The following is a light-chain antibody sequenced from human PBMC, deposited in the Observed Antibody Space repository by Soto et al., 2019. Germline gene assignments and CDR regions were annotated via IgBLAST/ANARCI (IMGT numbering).Light chain of an antibody. CDR2: AAS. V-gene: IGKV1-39*01. Sequence: DIQMTQSPSSLSASVGDRVTITCRASQSISTYLNWYQQKLGKAPKLLIDAASNLQSGVTSRFSVSGSGTDFPLTISSLQPEDFATYYCQQCYSTPLTFGGGTKVEI. J-gene: IGKJ4*01. CDR3: QQCYSTPLT. CDR1: QSISTY.